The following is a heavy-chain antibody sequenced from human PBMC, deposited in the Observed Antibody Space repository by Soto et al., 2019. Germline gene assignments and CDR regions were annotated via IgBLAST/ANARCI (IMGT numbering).Heavy chain of an antibody. V-gene: IGHV1-18*01. CDR2: ISAYNGNT. Sequence: QVLLVQSGAEVKKPGASVKVSCKASGYTLNSYGVSGVRQPPGQGLEWMGWISAYNGNTKYSQNLQGRVTMTIDTTTSSAYLEVRSLRSDDTAIYYCARYFWSGQLPFYFDQWGQGTLVTVSS. J-gene: IGHJ4*02. CDR3: ARYFWSGQLPFYFDQ. D-gene: IGHD3-3*01. CDR1: GYTLNSYG.